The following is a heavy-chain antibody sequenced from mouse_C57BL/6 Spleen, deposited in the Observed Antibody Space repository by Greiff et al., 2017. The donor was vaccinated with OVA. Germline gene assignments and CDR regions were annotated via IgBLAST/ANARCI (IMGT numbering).Heavy chain of an antibody. Sequence: QVQLKQPGAELVKPGASVKLSCKASGYTFTSYWMQWVKQRPGQGLEWIGEIDPSDSYTNYNQKFKGKATLTVDTSSSTAYMQLSSLTSEDSAVYYCASYYYGSRGYYFDYWGQGTTLTVSS. V-gene: IGHV1-50*01. D-gene: IGHD1-1*01. CDR1: GYTFTSYW. CDR2: IDPSDSYT. CDR3: ASYYYGSRGYYFDY. J-gene: IGHJ2*01.